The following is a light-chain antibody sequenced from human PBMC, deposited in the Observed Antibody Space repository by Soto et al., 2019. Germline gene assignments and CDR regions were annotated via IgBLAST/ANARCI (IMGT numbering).Light chain of an antibody. CDR2: DVS. CDR3: SSYTSSNTLGV. V-gene: IGLV2-14*01. CDR1: SSDVDTYNY. Sequence: QSALTQPASVSGSPGQSITISCTGTSSDVDTYNYVSWYQQYPGKAPKLMIHDVSNRPSGVSNRFSGSKSGNTASLTISGLQAEDEADYYCSSYTSSNTLGVFGGGTKLNVL. J-gene: IGLJ2*01.